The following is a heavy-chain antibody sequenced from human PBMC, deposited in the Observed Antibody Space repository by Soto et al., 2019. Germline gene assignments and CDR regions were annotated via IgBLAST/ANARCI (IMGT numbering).Heavy chain of an antibody. V-gene: IGHV4-59*01. J-gene: IGHJ5*02. CDR3: ARASRVPAVLRKTDYYRSWTSSLPPINWFDP. Sequence: SETLSLTCAVYGGSFSGYYWSWIRQPPGKGLEWIGYIYYSGSPNYNPSLKSRVTISLDTSKNQFSLKLSSVTAADTAVYFCARASRVPAVLRKTDYYRSWTSSLPPINWFDPWGQGALVTVSS. CDR1: GGSFSGYY. D-gene: IGHD3-10*01. CDR2: IYYSGSP.